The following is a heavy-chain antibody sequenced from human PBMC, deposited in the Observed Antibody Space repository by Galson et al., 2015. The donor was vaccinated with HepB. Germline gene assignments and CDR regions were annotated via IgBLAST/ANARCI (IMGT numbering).Heavy chain of an antibody. CDR2: IIPILGIA. D-gene: IGHD3-22*01. CDR3: AREGDYYDSSGYFRLDY. J-gene: IGHJ4*02. Sequence: SVKVSCKASGGTFSSYAISWVRQAPGQGLEWMGRIIPILGIANYAQKFQGRVTITADKSTSTAYMELSSLRSEDTAVYYCAREGDYYDSSGYFRLDYWGQGTLVTVSS. V-gene: IGHV1-69*04. CDR1: GGTFSSYA.